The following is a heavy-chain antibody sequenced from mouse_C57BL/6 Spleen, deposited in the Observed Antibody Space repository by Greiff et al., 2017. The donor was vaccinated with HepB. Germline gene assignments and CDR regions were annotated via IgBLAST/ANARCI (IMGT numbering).Heavy chain of an antibody. J-gene: IGHJ3*01. CDR1: GYTFTSYW. D-gene: IGHD2-4*01. Sequence: QVQLKQPGAELVRPGSSVKLSCKASGYTFTSYWMDWVKQRPGQGLEWIGNIYPSDSETHYNQKFKDKATLTVDKSSSTAYMQLSSLTSEDSAVYYCARVGDYDKGFAYWGQGTLVTVSA. V-gene: IGHV1-61*01. CDR2: IYPSDSET. CDR3: ARVGDYDKGFAY.